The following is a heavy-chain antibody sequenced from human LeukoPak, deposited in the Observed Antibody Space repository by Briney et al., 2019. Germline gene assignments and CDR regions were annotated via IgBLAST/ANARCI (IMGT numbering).Heavy chain of an antibody. V-gene: IGHV4-39*01. CDR3: ARRSPSMPSGYSGYEWYFDY. J-gene: IGHJ4*02. Sequence: PSETLSLTCTVSGGSISSSSYYWGWIRQPPGKGLEWIGSIYYSGSTYYNPSLKSRVTISVDTSKNQFSLKLISLTAADMAVYYCARRSPSMPSGYSGYEWYFDYWGQGTLVTVSS. CDR2: IYYSGST. CDR1: GGSISSSSYY. D-gene: IGHD5-12*01.